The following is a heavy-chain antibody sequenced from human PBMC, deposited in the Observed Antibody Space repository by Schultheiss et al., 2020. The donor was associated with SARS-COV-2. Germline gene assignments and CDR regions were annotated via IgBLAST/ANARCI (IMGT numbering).Heavy chain of an antibody. V-gene: IGHV3-30-3*01. J-gene: IGHJ6*02. D-gene: IGHD3-16*01. CDR2: ISYDGGNK. Sequence: GGSLRLSCAASRFTFSRYGMHWVRQAPGKGLEWVAVISYDGGNKYYADSVKGRFTISRDNAKNSLYLQMNSLRAEDTAVYYCARHGHSGIGAMDVWGQGTTVTVSS. CDR3: ARHGHSGIGAMDV. CDR1: RFTFSRYG.